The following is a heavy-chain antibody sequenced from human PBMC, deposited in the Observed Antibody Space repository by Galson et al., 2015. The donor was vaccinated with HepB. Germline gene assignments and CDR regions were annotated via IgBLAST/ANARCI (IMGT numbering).Heavy chain of an antibody. CDR2: IWYDGSNK. Sequence: SLRLSCAASGFTFSSYGMHWVRQAPGKGLEWVAVIWYDGSNKYYADSVKGRFTISRDNSKNTLYLQMNTLRAEDTAVYYCARDRDYYDSSGSSAYWGQGTLVTVSS. J-gene: IGHJ1*01. CDR3: ARDRDYYDSSGSSAY. CDR1: GFTFSSYG. D-gene: IGHD3-22*01. V-gene: IGHV3-33*01.